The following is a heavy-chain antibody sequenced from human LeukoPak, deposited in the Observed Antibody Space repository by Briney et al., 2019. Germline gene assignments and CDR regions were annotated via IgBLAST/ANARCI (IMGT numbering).Heavy chain of an antibody. J-gene: IGHJ4*02. V-gene: IGHV3-30*02. CDR2: IRYDGSGK. CDR3: AKVASIAAAGEFGS. Sequence: GGSLRLSCAAPGFTFSGYGMHWVRQAPGKGVEWVAFIRYDGSGKYYGDSVKGRFTISRDISKNTLHLQMNSLRAEDTAVYYCAKVASIAAAGEFGSWGQGTLVTVSS. CDR1: GFTFSGYG. D-gene: IGHD6-13*01.